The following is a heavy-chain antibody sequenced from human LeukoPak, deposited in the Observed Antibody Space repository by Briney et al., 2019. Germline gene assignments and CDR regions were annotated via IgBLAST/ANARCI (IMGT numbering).Heavy chain of an antibody. CDR2: ISASGGST. D-gene: IGHD6-19*01. V-gene: IGHV3-23*01. CDR1: GFTFSSYS. CDR3: AKRPGNSSGWYYFDY. Sequence: PGGSLRLSCAASGFTFSSYSMTWVRQAPGKGREWVSTISASGGSTYHADSVKGRFTISRDSSKNTLYLQMNSLRAEDTAVYYCAKRPGNSSGWYYFDYWGQGTLVTVSS. J-gene: IGHJ4*02.